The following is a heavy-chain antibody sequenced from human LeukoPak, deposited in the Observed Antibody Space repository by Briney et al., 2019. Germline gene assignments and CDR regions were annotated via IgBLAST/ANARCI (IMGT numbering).Heavy chain of an antibody. CDR1: GGSISSYY. D-gene: IGHD3-22*01. CDR3: ARDQYVYSDSSGYYDY. CDR2: IHTSGST. V-gene: IGHV4-4*07. Sequence: SETLSLTCTVSGGSISSYYWSWIRQPAGKGLEWIGRIHTSGSTNYNPSLKSRVTMSVDTSKNQFSLKLSSVTAADTAVYYCARDQYVYSDSSGYYDYWGQGTLVTVSS. J-gene: IGHJ4*02.